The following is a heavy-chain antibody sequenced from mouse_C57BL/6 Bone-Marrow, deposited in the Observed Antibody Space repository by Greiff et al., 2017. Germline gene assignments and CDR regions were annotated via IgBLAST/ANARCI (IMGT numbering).Heavy chain of an antibody. CDR3: ARDDSQEDYYAMDY. CDR2: IYYSGTI. D-gene: IGHD6-1*01. J-gene: IGHJ4*01. Sequence: VQLQQSGPGLVKPSQTVFLTCTVTGISITTGNYRWSWIRQFPGNKLEWIGYIYYSGTITYNPSLTSRTTITRDTPKNQFFLEMNSLTAEDTATYYCARDDSQEDYYAMDYWGQGTSVTVSS. V-gene: IGHV3-5*01. CDR1: GISITTGNYR.